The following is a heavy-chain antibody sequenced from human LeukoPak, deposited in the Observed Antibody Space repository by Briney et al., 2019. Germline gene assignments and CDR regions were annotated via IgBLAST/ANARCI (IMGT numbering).Heavy chain of an antibody. CDR1: GCTFTSYG. CDR2: ISAYNGNT. V-gene: IGHV1-18*01. CDR3: ARDFLDYGDYDGVDY. D-gene: IGHD4-17*01. Sequence: ASVKVSCKASGCTFTSYGISWVRQAPGQGLEWMGWISAYNGNTNYAQKLQGRVTMTTDTSTSTAYMELRSLRSDDTAVYYCARDFLDYGDYDGVDYWGQGTLVTVSS. J-gene: IGHJ4*02.